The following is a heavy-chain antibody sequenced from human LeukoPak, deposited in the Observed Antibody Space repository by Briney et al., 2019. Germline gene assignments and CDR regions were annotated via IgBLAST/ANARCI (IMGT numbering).Heavy chain of an antibody. J-gene: IGHJ4*02. V-gene: IGHV3-7*01. D-gene: IGHD3-10*01. CDR3: ARDHSQYYYGSGSSYDY. CDR1: GFTFSSYW. Sequence: GGSLRLSCAASGFTFSSYWMSWVRQAPGKGLEWVANIKQDGSEKYYVDSVKGRFTISRDNAKNSLYLQMNSLRAEDTAVYHCARDHSQYYYGSGSSYDYWGQGTLVTVSS. CDR2: IKQDGSEK.